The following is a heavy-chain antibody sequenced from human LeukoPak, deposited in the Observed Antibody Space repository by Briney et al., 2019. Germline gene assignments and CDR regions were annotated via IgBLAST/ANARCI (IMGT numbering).Heavy chain of an antibody. CDR3: ARDGPDRAAWFDP. D-gene: IGHD3-22*01. V-gene: IGHV1-18*01. CDR1: GYTFSSYG. CDR2: ISDYNGNT. Sequence: ASVKVSCKASGYTFSSYGISWVRQAPGPGLEWMGWISDYNGNTNYAQKVQGRVTMTTDPFTSTAYMELRSLRSDDTAVYYCARDGPDRAAWFDPWGQGTLVTVSS. J-gene: IGHJ5*02.